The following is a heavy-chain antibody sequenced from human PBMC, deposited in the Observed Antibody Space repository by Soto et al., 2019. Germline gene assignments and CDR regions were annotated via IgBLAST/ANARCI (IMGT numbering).Heavy chain of an antibody. CDR1: GGSFSGHY. D-gene: IGHD6-19*01. CDR2: INHSGST. Sequence: PSETLSLTCAVYGGSFSGHYWSWIRQPPGKGLEWIGEINHSGSTNYNPSLKSRVTISVDTSKNQFSLKLSSVTAADTAVYYCARFIAVAGLYYYYGMDVWGQGTTVTVSS. CDR3: ARFIAVAGLYYYYGMDV. J-gene: IGHJ6*02. V-gene: IGHV4-34*01.